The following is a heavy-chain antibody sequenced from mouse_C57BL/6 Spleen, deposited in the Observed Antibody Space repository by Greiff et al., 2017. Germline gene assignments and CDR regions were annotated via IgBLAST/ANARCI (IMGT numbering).Heavy chain of an antibody. J-gene: IGHJ3*01. V-gene: IGHV1-26*01. CDR2: INPNNGGT. Sequence: VQLQQSGPELVKPGASVKISCKASGYTFTDYYMNWVKQSHGKSLEWIGDINPNNGGTSYNQKFKGKATLTVDKSSSTAYMELRSLTSEDSAVYYCASYGNYLAWFAYWGQGTLVTVSA. CDR1: GYTFTDYY. CDR3: ASYGNYLAWFAY. D-gene: IGHD2-1*01.